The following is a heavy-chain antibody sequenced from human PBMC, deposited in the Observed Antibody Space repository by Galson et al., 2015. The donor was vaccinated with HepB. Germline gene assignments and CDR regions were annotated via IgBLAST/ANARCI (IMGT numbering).Heavy chain of an antibody. CDR3: ASGGFGELS. CDR2: IWGDGSNI. D-gene: IGHD3-10*01. J-gene: IGHJ4*02. Sequence: SLRLSCAASGFTFSSYGMNWVRQAPGKGLEWVSSIWGDGSNIYYADSVKGRFTISRDNSKNSLYLQMNSLRAEDTAVYYCASGGFGELSGGQGKLVRVSS. CDR1: GFTFSSYG. V-gene: IGHV3-33*08.